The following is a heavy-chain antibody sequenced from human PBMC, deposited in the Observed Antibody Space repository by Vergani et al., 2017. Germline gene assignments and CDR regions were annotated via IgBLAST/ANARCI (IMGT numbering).Heavy chain of an antibody. V-gene: IGHV3-30-3*01. CDR3: ARGGGYYDILTGYQTPDYFDY. J-gene: IGHJ4*02. Sequence: QVQLVESGGGVVQPGRSLRLSCAASGFTFSSYAMHWVRQAPGKGLEWVAVISYDGSNKYYADSVKGRFTISRDNSKNTLYLQMNSLRAEDTAVYYCARGGGYYDILTGYQTPDYFDYWGQGTLVTVSS. D-gene: IGHD3-9*01. CDR2: ISYDGSNK. CDR1: GFTFSSYA.